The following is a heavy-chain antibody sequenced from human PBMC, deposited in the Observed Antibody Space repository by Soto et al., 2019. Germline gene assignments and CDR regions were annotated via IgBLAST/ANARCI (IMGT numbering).Heavy chain of an antibody. Sequence: AGSLRLSCAASGFTFSSYGMHWVRQAPGKGLEWVAVIWYDGSNKYYADSVKGRFTISRDNSKNTLYLQMNSLRAEDTAVYYCARDKWELPRYLFDYWGQGTLVTVSS. J-gene: IGHJ4*02. V-gene: IGHV3-33*01. D-gene: IGHD1-26*01. CDR2: IWYDGSNK. CDR3: ARDKWELPRYLFDY. CDR1: GFTFSSYG.